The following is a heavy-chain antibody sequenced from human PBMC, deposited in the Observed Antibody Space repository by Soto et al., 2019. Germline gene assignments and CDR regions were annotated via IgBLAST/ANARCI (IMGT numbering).Heavy chain of an antibody. Sequence: QVQLVQSGAEVKKPGASVKVSCKASGYTFTSYDINWVRQATGQGLEWMGWMNPNSGNTGYAQKFQGRVTMTRNTKLSTDDVERSSLSCEDRAVYYCATPDHSGGSDYWGQGTLVTVSS. D-gene: IGHD1-26*01. CDR1: GYTFTSYD. CDR3: ATPDHSGGSDY. CDR2: MNPNSGNT. V-gene: IGHV1-8*01. J-gene: IGHJ4*02.